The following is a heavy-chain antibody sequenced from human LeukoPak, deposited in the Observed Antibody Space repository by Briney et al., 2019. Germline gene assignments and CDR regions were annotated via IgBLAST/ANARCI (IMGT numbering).Heavy chain of an antibody. Sequence: GGSLRLYCAASGFTVSSNYMSWVRHAPGKGREWVSVIYSGGSTYYADSVKGRFTISRDNSKNTLYLQMNSLRAEDTAVYYCARVRDFDWLAPGFDYWGQGTLVTVSS. J-gene: IGHJ4*02. CDR1: GFTVSSNY. CDR3: ARVRDFDWLAPGFDY. CDR2: IYSGGST. D-gene: IGHD3-9*01. V-gene: IGHV3-53*01.